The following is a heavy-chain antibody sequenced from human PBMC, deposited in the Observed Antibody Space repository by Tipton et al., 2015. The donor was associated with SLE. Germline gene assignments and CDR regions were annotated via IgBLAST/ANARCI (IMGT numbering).Heavy chain of an antibody. D-gene: IGHD3-9*01. CDR2: IGYDGSNK. Sequence: RSLRLSCAASGFTFNIYGMHWVRQAPGKGLEWVAVIGYDGSNKYYADSVKGRFTISRDNSKNTLYLQMNRLRAEDTAVYYCASGLLTDFDYWGQGILVTVSS. J-gene: IGHJ4*02. V-gene: IGHV3-33*08. CDR1: GFTFNIYG. CDR3: ASGLLTDFDY.